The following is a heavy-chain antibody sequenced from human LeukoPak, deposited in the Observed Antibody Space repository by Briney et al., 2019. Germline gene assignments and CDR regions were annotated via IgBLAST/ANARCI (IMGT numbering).Heavy chain of an antibody. J-gene: IGHJ3*02. D-gene: IGHD2-2*01. CDR2: IIPIFGTA. Sequence: ASVQVSCKASGGTFSSYAISWVRQAPGQGLEWMGRIIPIFGTANYAQKFQGRVTIATDESTSTAYMELSSLRSEDTAVYYCARDLGPYQLLRYDAFDIWGQGTMVTVSS. CDR1: GGTFSSYA. CDR3: ARDLGPYQLLRYDAFDI. V-gene: IGHV1-69*05.